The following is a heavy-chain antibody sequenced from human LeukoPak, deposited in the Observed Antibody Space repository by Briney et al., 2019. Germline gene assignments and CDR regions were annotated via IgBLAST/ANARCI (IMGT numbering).Heavy chain of an antibody. CDR3: ARGYYDSSGYYNYYYYGMDV. J-gene: IGHJ6*02. D-gene: IGHD3-22*01. Sequence: GRSLRLSCAASGFTLSTYAMHRVRQAPSPGLKWVAGISYDGSNKYYADSVKGRFTISRHNSKNTLYLQMNSLRAEDTAVYYCARGYYDSSGYYNYYYYGMDVWGQGTTVTVSS. V-gene: IGHV3-30*16. CDR1: GFTLSTYA. CDR2: ISYDGSNK.